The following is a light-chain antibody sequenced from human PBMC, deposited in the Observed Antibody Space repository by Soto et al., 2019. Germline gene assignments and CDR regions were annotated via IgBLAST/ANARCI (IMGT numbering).Light chain of an antibody. J-gene: IGKJ1*01. CDR2: GAS. CDR3: QQYGSSYPWT. V-gene: IGKV3-20*01. CDR1: QSVSSNY. Sequence: EIVLTQSPGTLSLSPGERATLSCRAIQSVSSNYLAWYQQKPGQAPRLPIYGASSRATGIPDRFSGSGSGTDFTLTIRRLEPEDFAVYYCQQYGSSYPWTFGQGTKVDIK.